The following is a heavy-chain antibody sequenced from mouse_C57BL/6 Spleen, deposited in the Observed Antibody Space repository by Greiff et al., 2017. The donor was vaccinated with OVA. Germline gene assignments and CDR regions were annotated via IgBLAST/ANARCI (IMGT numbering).Heavy chain of an antibody. CDR3: AGFITPVPYFDV. J-gene: IGHJ1*03. D-gene: IGHD1-2*01. CDR1: GYTFTSYW. V-gene: IGHV1-50*01. Sequence: QVQLKQPGAELVKPGASVKLSCKASGYTFTSYWMQWVKQRPGQGLEWIGEIDPSDSYPNYHQKFKGKATLTVDTTSSTAYLRLSSLTSEDSAGYYCAGFITPVPYFDVWGTGTTVTVSS. CDR2: IDPSDSYP.